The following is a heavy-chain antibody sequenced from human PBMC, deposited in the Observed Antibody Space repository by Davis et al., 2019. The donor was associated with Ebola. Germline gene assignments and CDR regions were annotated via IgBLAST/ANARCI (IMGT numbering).Heavy chain of an antibody. CDR1: GYTFTSYG. CDR2: ISAYNGNT. V-gene: IGHV1-18*01. J-gene: IGHJ3*02. Sequence: ASVKVSCKASGYTFTSYGISWVRQAPGQGLEWMGWISAYNGNTNYAQKLQGRVTMTTNTSTSTAYMVLRSLRSDDTAVYYCERDSRVGAFDIWGQGTMVTVSS. D-gene: IGHD3-16*01. CDR3: ERDSRVGAFDI.